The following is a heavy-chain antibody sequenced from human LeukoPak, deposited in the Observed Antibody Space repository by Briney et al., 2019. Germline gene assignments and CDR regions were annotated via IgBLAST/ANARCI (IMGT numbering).Heavy chain of an antibody. V-gene: IGHV3-33*01. D-gene: IGHD1-26*01. CDR3: ARYSGSGYFDC. CDR2: IWYDGSNK. CDR1: GFTFSSYG. Sequence: TGGSLRLSCAASGFTFSSYGMHSVRQAPGKGLEWVAVIWYDGSNKYYADSVKGRFTISRDNSKNTLYLQMNSLRAEDTAVYYCARYSGSGYFDCWGQGTLVTVSS. J-gene: IGHJ4*02.